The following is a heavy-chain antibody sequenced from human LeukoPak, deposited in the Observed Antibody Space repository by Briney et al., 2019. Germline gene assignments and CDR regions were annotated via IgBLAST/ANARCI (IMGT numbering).Heavy chain of an antibody. Sequence: GGSLRLSCTASGFTFSSYGMHWVRQAPGKGLEWVAVISYDGSNKYYADSVKGRFTISRDNSKNTLYVQMNSLRAEDTAVYYCAKGSPYYDFWSGYYHFDYWGQGTLVTVSS. D-gene: IGHD3-3*01. CDR1: GFTFSSYG. J-gene: IGHJ4*02. CDR2: ISYDGSNK. V-gene: IGHV3-30*18. CDR3: AKGSPYYDFWSGYYHFDY.